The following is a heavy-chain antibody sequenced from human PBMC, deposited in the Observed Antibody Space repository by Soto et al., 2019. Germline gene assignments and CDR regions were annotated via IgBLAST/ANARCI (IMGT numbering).Heavy chain of an antibody. D-gene: IGHD4-17*01. CDR2: IYYSGST. CDR3: ARRYGDAVDY. Sequence: PSETLSLTCTVSGASIRSYYCRWIRQPPGKGLEWIGYIYYSGSTNYNPSLKSRVTISVDTSKNQFSLKLSSVTAADTAVYYCARRYGDAVDYWGQGTLVTVSS. J-gene: IGHJ4*02. CDR1: GASIRSYY. V-gene: IGHV4-59*01.